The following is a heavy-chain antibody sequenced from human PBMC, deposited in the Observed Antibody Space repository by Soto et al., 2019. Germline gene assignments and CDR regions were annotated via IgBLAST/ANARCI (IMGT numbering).Heavy chain of an antibody. CDR2: IIPIFGTA. V-gene: IGHV1-69*13. CDR3: ARYTYDSSGYYLGPFDY. D-gene: IGHD3-22*01. CDR1: GGTFSSYA. Sequence: AASVKVSCKASGGTFSSYAISWVRQAPGQGLEWMGGIIPIFGTANYAQKFQGRVTITADESTSTAYMELSSLRSEDTAVYYCARYTYDSSGYYLGPFDYWGQGTLVTVSS. J-gene: IGHJ4*02.